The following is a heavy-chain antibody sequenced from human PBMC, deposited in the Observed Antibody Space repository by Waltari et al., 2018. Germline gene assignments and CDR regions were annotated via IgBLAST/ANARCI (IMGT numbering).Heavy chain of an antibody. Sequence: EVQLVESGGGLVQPGGSLRLSCAASGFTFSRDNMNWVRQAPGKELEWISYISSFGTTDYADSVKGRFTISRDNADNSLSLQMNSLRAEDTAVYYCARAKTGDYYYYYMDVWGKGTTVTISS. CDR3: ARAKTGDYYYYYMDV. CDR1: GFTFSRDN. CDR2: ISSFGTT. D-gene: IGHD3-10*01. V-gene: IGHV3-48*04. J-gene: IGHJ6*03.